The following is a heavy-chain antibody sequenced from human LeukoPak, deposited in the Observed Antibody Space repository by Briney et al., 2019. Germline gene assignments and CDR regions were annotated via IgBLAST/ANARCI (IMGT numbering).Heavy chain of an antibody. V-gene: IGHV3-9*01. CDR2: ISWNSGSL. CDR1: GFTFDDYA. CDR3: AKGRSNTYYDFWSGYYGWFDP. D-gene: IGHD3-3*01. J-gene: IGHJ5*02. Sequence: GGSLRLSCAASGFTFDDYAMHWVRQAPGKGLEWVSGISWNSGSLGYADSVKGRFTISRDNAKNSLYLQMNSLRAEDTALYYCAKGRSNTYYDFWSGYYGWFDPWGQGTLVTVSS.